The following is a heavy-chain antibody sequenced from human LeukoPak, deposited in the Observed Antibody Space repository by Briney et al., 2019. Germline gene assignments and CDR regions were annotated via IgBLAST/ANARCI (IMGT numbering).Heavy chain of an antibody. CDR2: VYYSGGT. CDR3: ARDPSGSFFNWFDP. J-gene: IGHJ5*02. V-gene: IGHV4-61*01. CDR1: GYSISSGYY. Sequence: SETLSLTCTVSGYSISSGYYWSWIRQPPGKGLEWIGYVYYSGGTNYNPSLKSRVTMSVDTSKNQFSLKLRSVTAADTAVYYCARDPSGSFFNWFDPWGQGTLVTVSS. D-gene: IGHD1-26*01.